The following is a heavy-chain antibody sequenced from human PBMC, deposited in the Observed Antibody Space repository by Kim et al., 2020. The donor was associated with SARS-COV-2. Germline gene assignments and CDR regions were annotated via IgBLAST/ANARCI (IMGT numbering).Heavy chain of an antibody. D-gene: IGHD6-19*01. Sequence: ASVKVSCKASGYTFTSYDINWVRQATGQGLEWMGWMNPNSGNTGYAQKFQGRVTMTRNTSISTAYMELSSLRSEDTAVYYCAREARSSGWYTSTLYYYYGMDVWGQGTTVTVSS. J-gene: IGHJ6*02. CDR3: AREARSSGWYTSTLYYYYGMDV. V-gene: IGHV1-8*01. CDR1: GYTFTSYD. CDR2: MNPNSGNT.